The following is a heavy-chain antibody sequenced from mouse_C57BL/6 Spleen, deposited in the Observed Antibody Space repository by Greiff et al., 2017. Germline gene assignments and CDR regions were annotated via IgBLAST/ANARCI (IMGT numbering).Heavy chain of an antibody. Sequence: DVHLVESGGGLVKPGGSLKLSCAASGFTFSSYTMSWVRQTPEKRLEWVATISGGGGNTYYPDSVKGRFTISRDNAKNTLYLQMSSLRSEDTALYYCARQRGYYGYDSAMDYWGQGTSVTVSS. CDR2: ISGGGGNT. J-gene: IGHJ4*01. V-gene: IGHV5-9*01. D-gene: IGHD2-2*01. CDR3: ARQRGYYGYDSAMDY. CDR1: GFTFSSYT.